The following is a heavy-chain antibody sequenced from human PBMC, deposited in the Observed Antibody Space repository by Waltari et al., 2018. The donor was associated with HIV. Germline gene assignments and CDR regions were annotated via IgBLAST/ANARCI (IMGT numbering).Heavy chain of an antibody. CDR2: IKQDGSEI. J-gene: IGHJ4*02. Sequence: EVQLVESGGGLVQPGGSLRLSCAASVFTFSSYWMSWVRQAPGKGLEWVANIKQDGSEIYYGDSVKGRFTISRDNAKNSLYLQMNSLRAEDTAVYFCARRGGRSSPLGYWGQGTLVTVSS. CDR1: VFTFSSYW. CDR3: ARRGGRSSPLGY. V-gene: IGHV3-7*01. D-gene: IGHD6-13*01.